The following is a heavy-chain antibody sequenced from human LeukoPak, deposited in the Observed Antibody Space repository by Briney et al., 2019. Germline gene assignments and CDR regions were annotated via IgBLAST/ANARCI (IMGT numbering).Heavy chain of an antibody. D-gene: IGHD2-15*01. Sequence: PSETLSLTCTVSGGSISSSSYYWSWIRQPPGKGLEWIGEINHSGSTNYNPSLKSRVTISVDTSKNQFSLKLSSVTAADTAVYYCARGFRDCSGGSCYSKGYYYYGMDVWGQGTTVTVSS. CDR3: ARGFRDCSGGSCYSKGYYYYGMDV. J-gene: IGHJ6*02. CDR2: INHSGST. V-gene: IGHV4-39*07. CDR1: GGSISSSSYY.